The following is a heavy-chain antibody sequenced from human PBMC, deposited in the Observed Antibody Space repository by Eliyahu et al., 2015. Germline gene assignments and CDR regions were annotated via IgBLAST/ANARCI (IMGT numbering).Heavy chain of an antibody. V-gene: IGHV2-26*01. CDR3: ARMRMGITIFGVEVTYFDY. J-gene: IGHJ4*02. Sequence: QVTLKESGPVLVKPTETLTLTCTVSGFSLSNARMGVSWIRQPPGKALEWFAHIFSNDEKSYSTSLKSRLTISKDTSKSQVVLTMTNMDPVDTATYYCARMRMGITIFGVEVTYFDYWGQGTLVTVSS. CDR2: IFSNDEK. D-gene: IGHD3-3*01. CDR1: GFSLSNARMG.